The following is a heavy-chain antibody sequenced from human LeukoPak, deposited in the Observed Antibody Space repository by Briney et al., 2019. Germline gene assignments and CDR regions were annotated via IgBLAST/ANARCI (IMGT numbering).Heavy chain of an antibody. CDR3: AKLAKNYYDSSGYYSH. CDR2: ISWNSGSI. Sequence: PGRSLRLSCAASGFTFDDYAMHWVRQAPGKGLEWVSGISWNSGSIGYADSVKGRFTISRDNAKNSLYLQMNSLRAEDTALYYCAKLAKNYYDSSGYYSHWGQGTLVTVSS. V-gene: IGHV3-9*01. CDR1: GFTFDDYA. J-gene: IGHJ4*02. D-gene: IGHD3-22*01.